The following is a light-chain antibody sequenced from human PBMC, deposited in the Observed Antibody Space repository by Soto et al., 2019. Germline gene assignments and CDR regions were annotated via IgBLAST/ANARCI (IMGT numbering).Light chain of an antibody. J-gene: IGLJ2*01. V-gene: IGLV2-8*01. CDR1: SDDFGAYNY. CDR3: SSYAGSRNVI. Sequence: QSALPQPPSASGSPGQSVTLSCTGTSDDFGAYNYVSWYQQHPGKAPKLIIYEVTKRPSGVPDHFSASTSGNTASLTVSGLQTEDEADYYCSSYAGSRNVIFGGGTKLTAL. CDR2: EVT.